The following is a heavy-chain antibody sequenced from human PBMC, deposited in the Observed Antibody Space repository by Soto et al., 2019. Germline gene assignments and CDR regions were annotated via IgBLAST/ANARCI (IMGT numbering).Heavy chain of an antibody. D-gene: IGHD6-13*01. Sequence: SVKVSCKVSGYTFTDLSIHWVRQAPGQGLEWMGGIIPIFGTANYAQKFQGRVTITADESTSTAYMELSSLRSEDTAVYYCARGRYSSSWPTDYWGQGTLVTVSS. CDR2: IIPIFGTA. CDR1: GYTFTDLS. V-gene: IGHV1-69*13. J-gene: IGHJ4*02. CDR3: ARGRYSSSWPTDY.